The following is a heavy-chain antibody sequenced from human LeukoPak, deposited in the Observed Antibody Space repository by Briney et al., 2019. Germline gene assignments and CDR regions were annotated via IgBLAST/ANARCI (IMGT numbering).Heavy chain of an antibody. J-gene: IGHJ6*02. V-gene: IGHV4-39*01. CDR2: IYYSGST. CDR1: GGSISSSVYY. Sequence: SETLSLTCTVSGGSISSSVYYWGWIRQPPGRGLEWIGSIYYSGSTYYNASLKSRVTISVDTSKNQFSLKLGSVTAADTAVYYCARHTPIPLVRGGFYYVMDVWGQGTTVTVSS. D-gene: IGHD3-10*01. CDR3: ARHTPIPLVRGGFYYVMDV.